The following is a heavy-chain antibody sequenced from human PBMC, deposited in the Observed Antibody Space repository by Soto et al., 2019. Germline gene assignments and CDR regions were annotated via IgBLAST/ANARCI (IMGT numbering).Heavy chain of an antibody. V-gene: IGHV3-30*03. CDR1: GFTFSSYG. CDR2: ISYDGSNK. J-gene: IGHJ4*02. D-gene: IGHD1-26*01. CDR3: ARETLVGATEYYFDY. Sequence: GGSLRLSCAASGFTFSSYGMHWVRQAPGKGLEWVAVISYDGSNKYYADSVKGRFTISRDNSKNTLYLQMNSLRAEDTAVYYCARETLVGATEYYFDYWGQGTLVTVSS.